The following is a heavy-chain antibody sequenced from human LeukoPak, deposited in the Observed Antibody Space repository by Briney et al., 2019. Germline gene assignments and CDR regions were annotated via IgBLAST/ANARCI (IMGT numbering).Heavy chain of an antibody. J-gene: IGHJ3*02. D-gene: IGHD1-1*01. V-gene: IGHV1-46*01. Sequence: VSVKVSCKASGYTFTSYYMHWVRQAPGQGLEWMGIINPSGGSTSYAQEFQGRVTMTRDTSTSTVYMELSSLRSEDTAVYYCARTQLTRGDAFDIWGQGTMVTVSS. CDR3: ARTQLTRGDAFDI. CDR1: GYTFTSYY. CDR2: INPSGGST.